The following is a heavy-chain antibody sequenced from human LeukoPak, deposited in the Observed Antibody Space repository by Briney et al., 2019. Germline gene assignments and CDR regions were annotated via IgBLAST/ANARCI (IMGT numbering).Heavy chain of an antibody. J-gene: IGHJ4*02. CDR2: ISNSGDAT. V-gene: IGHV3-23*01. CDR1: GFTFSSYW. CDR3: AKAPPYKKYFDY. D-gene: IGHD1-1*01. Sequence: GGSLRLSCAAPGFTFSSYWMSWVRQAPGKGLEWVSTISNSGDATYYADSVKGRFTISRDNSKNTLYLQMNSLRAEDTAVYYCAKAPPYKKYFDYWGQGTLVTVSS.